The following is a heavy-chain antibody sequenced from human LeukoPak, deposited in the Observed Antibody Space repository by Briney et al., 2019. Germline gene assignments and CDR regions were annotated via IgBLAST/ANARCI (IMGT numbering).Heavy chain of an antibody. CDR2: ITSFGSDI. Sequence: PGGSLRLSCAASGFSFRTHSMKWVRQAPGKGLEWVSSITSFGSDIYYADSVKGRFTISRDDGKNSLYLQMNSLGAEDSAVYYCVRAHDFWSGYGGNYMDVWGKGTTVTVSS. CDR3: VRAHDFWSGYGGNYMDV. V-gene: IGHV3-21*01. J-gene: IGHJ6*03. D-gene: IGHD3-3*01. CDR1: GFSFRTHS.